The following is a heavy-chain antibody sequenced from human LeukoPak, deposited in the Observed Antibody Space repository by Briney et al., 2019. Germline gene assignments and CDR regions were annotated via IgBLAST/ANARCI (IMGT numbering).Heavy chain of an antibody. J-gene: IGHJ5*02. V-gene: IGHV4-39*01. D-gene: IGHD5/OR15-5a*01. CDR2: IYYSGST. CDR3: AVQVSWFDP. Sequence: SETLSLTCTVSGGSISSSSYYWGWIRQPPGKGLEWIGSIYYSGSTYYNPSLKSRVTISVDTSKNQFSLKLSSVTAADTAVYYCAVQVSWFDPWGQGTLVTVSS. CDR1: GGSISSSSYY.